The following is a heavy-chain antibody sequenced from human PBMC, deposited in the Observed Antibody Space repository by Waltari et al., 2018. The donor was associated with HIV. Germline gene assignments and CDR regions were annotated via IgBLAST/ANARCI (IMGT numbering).Heavy chain of an antibody. V-gene: IGHV3-21*01. Sequence: EVQLVESGGGLVKPGGSLRLSCEASGFTFSSYTMNWVRQAPGKGLEWVSAISSSSSDIDYAVSVKGRFTISRDNAKNSLFLQMSSLRAEDMAVYYCARASRGVAVAGFDYWGQGILVTVSS. J-gene: IGHJ4*02. CDR3: ARASRGVAVAGFDY. D-gene: IGHD6-19*01. CDR2: ISSSSSDI. CDR1: GFTFSSYT.